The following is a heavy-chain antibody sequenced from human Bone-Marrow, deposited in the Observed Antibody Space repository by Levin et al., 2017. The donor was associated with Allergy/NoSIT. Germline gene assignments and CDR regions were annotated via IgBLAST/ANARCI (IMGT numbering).Heavy chain of an antibody. CDR2: ITPILDVP. Sequence: SVKVSCKTSGGTFSTFTINWLRQAPGQGLEWMGTITPILDVPNRAQKFQGRLTITADKLTSTAYLELSGLRSEDTAVYYCARDLGYFYGSGNYGYFDDWGQGTVVTVSS. V-gene: IGHV1-69*04. J-gene: IGHJ4*02. CDR3: ARDLGYFYGSGNYGYFDD. D-gene: IGHD3-10*01. CDR1: GGTFSTFT.